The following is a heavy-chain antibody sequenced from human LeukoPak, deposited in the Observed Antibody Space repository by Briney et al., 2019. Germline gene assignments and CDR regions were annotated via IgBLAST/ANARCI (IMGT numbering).Heavy chain of an antibody. CDR1: GGSITIGGYQ. D-gene: IGHD3-22*01. CDR2: IHYSGSA. CDR3: AGGEVVRGISDYFYMDV. J-gene: IGHJ6*03. V-gene: IGHV4-31*03. Sequence: SETLSLTCSVSGGSITIGGYQCSWIRQHAGKGLEWIGNIHYSGSADLNPSLKSRLTMSVDTSNNQFSLRLNSVSATDTAVYYAAGGEVVRGISDYFYMDVWGNGITVTVSS.